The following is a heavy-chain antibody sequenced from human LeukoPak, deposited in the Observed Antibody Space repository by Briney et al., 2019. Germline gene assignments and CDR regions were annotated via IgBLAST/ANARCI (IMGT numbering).Heavy chain of an antibody. CDR2: ISGSGGST. Sequence: PGGPLRLSCAASGFTFSSYAMSWVRQAPGKGLEWVSAISGSGGSTYYADSVKGRFTISRDNSKNTLYLQMNSLRAEDTAVYYCAISSMVRGVMADYWGQGTLVTVSS. CDR3: AISSMVRGVMADY. D-gene: IGHD3-10*01. J-gene: IGHJ4*02. CDR1: GFTFSSYA. V-gene: IGHV3-23*01.